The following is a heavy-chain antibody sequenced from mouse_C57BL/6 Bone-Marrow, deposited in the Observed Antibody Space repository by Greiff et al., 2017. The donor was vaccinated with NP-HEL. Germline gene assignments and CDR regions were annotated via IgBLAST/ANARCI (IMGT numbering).Heavy chain of an antibody. Sequence: EVKLMESGGGLVKPGGSLKLSCAASGFTFSSYAMSWVRQTPEKRLEWVATISDGGSYTYYPDNVKGRFTISRDNAKNNLYLQMSHLKSEDTAMYYCARDQDYYGSSYSFAYWGQGTLVTVSA. J-gene: IGHJ3*01. D-gene: IGHD1-1*01. CDR1: GFTFSSYA. V-gene: IGHV5-4*01. CDR3: ARDQDYYGSSYSFAY. CDR2: ISDGGSYT.